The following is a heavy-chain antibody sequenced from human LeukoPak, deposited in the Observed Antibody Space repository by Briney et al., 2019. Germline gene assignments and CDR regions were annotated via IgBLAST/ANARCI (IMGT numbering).Heavy chain of an antibody. CDR3: AKDPNTYYDILTGLDY. D-gene: IGHD3-9*01. CDR1: GFTFSSYG. V-gene: IGHV3-30*02. Sequence: QTGGSLRLSCAASGFTFSSYGMHWVRQAPGKGLEWVTFIRYDGGNKYYADSVKGRFTISRDNSKNTLYLQMNSLRAEDTAVYYCAKDPNTYYDILTGLDYWGQGTLVTVSS. J-gene: IGHJ4*02. CDR2: IRYDGGNK.